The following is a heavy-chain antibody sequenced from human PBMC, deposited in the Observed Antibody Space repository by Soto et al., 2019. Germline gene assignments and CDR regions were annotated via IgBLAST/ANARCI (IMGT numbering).Heavy chain of an antibody. J-gene: IGHJ4*02. CDR2: IIPIFGTA. CDR1: GGTFSSYA. V-gene: IGHV1-69*13. D-gene: IGHD3-22*01. Sequence: SVKVSCKASGGTFSSYAISWVRQAPGQGLEWMGGIIPIFGTANYAQKFQGRVTITADESTSTAYMELSSLRSEDTAVYYCARDNNYYDSSGYYYSFDYWGQGTLVTVSS. CDR3: ARDNNYYDSSGYYYSFDY.